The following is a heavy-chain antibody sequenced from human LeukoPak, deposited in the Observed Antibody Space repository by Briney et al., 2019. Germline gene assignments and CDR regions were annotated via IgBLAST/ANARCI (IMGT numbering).Heavy chain of an antibody. V-gene: IGHV4-61*02. J-gene: IGHJ1*01. CDR3: ARESMIAGSQH. CDR2: IYTSGST. Sequence: PSETLSLTCTVSGGSISSGSYYGSWIRQPAGKGLEWIGRIYTSGSTNYNPSLKSRVAISVDTSKNQSSLKLSSVTAADTAVYYCARESMIAGSQHWGQGTLVTVSS. D-gene: IGHD3-22*01. CDR1: GGSISSGSYY.